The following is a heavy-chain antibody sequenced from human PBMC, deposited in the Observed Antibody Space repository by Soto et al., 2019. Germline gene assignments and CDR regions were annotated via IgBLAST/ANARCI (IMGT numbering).Heavy chain of an antibody. V-gene: IGHV4-31*03. J-gene: IGHJ5*02. CDR2: IYYSGTT. Sequence: SETLSLTCTVSGGSISSGGYYWSWIRQHPGKGLEWIGYIYYSGTTYYNPSLKSRITISVDTSKNQFSLKLTSVTAADTAVYYCARDGVSRGMVDAGGLWFDPWGQGTLVTVSS. CDR3: ARDGVSRGMVDAGGLWFDP. D-gene: IGHD3-16*01. CDR1: GGSISSGGYY.